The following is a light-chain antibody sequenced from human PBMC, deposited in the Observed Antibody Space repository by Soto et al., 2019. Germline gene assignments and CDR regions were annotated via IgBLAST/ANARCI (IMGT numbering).Light chain of an antibody. CDR2: GAS. V-gene: IGKV3D-7*01. CDR3: QQDYNLPWT. J-gene: IGKJ1*01. CDR1: QSVSSSY. Sequence: PGERVTLSCRASQSVSSSYLTWYQKKPGQAPRLLIYGASTRATGIPARFSGSGSGTDFTLTISSLQPEDFAVYYCQQDYNLPWTFGQGTKVEIK.